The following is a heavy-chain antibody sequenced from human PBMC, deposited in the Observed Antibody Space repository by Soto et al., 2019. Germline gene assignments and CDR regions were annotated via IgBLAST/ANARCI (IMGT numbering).Heavy chain of an antibody. Sequence: ASVKVSCKASGYTFTSYDINWVRQATGQGLEWMGWMNPNTGNTGYAQKFQGRVTMTRNTSISTAYMELNSLRSEDTAVYYCANEYSSSPPYYPIGYWGQGTLVTVSS. J-gene: IGHJ4*02. CDR2: MNPNTGNT. CDR1: GYTFTSYD. V-gene: IGHV1-8*01. D-gene: IGHD6-6*01. CDR3: ANEYSSSPPYYPIGY.